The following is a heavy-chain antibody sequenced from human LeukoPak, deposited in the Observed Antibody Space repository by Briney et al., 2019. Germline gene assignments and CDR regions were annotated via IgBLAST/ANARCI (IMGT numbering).Heavy chain of an antibody. J-gene: IGHJ5*02. Sequence: ASVKVSCKASGYTFTSYYMHWVRQAPGEGLEWMGIINPSGGSTSYAQKFQGRVTMTRDMSTSTVYMELSSLRSEDTAVYYCARDNSVEDTAWWFDPWGQGTLVTVSS. V-gene: IGHV1-46*01. CDR2: INPSGGST. D-gene: IGHD4-23*01. CDR3: ARDNSVEDTAWWFDP. CDR1: GYTFTSYY.